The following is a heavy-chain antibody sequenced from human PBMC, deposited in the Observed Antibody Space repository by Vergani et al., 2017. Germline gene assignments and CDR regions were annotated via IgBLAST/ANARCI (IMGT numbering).Heavy chain of an antibody. CDR2: IYSGGST. Sequence: EVQLVESGGGLVQPGGSLRLSCAASGFTFSSNYMSWVRQAPGKGLEWVSVIYSGGSTYYADSVKGRFTISRDNSKNTLYLQMNSLRAEDTALYYCAKDRGPLFYGMDVWGQGTTVTVSS. CDR3: AKDRGPLFYGMDV. D-gene: IGHD3-22*01. V-gene: IGHV3-66*02. CDR1: GFTFSSNY. J-gene: IGHJ6*02.